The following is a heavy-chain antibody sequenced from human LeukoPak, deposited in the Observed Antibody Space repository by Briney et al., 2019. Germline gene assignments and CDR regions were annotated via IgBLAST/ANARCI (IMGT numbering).Heavy chain of an antibody. CDR3: AKSGGDGLIDY. V-gene: IGHV4-39*01. CDR1: GASVSGSAYY. D-gene: IGHD1-26*01. J-gene: IGHJ4*02. Sequence: SETLSLTCTVSGASVSGSAYYWGWIRQPPGKGLEWIGNIYYSGSTYYNESLESRDNISIDTSKTQFSLKLNCVTAADTAMYYCAKSGGDGLIDYLGQGTLVTVSS. CDR2: IYYSGST.